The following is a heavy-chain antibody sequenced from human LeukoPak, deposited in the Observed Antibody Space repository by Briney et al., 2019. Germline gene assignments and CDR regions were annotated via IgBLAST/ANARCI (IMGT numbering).Heavy chain of an antibody. CDR3: AREDAQEGTNAFDI. CDR1: GYTFTSYA. Sequence: ASVKVSCKASGYTFTSYAISWVRQAPGQGLEWMGWISADNGNTDYAQRFQGRVTMTTDTSTSTAYMELSRLTSDDTAVYYCAREDAQEGTNAFDIWGQGTLVTVSS. J-gene: IGHJ3*02. D-gene: IGHD2-2*01. V-gene: IGHV1-18*01. CDR2: ISADNGNT.